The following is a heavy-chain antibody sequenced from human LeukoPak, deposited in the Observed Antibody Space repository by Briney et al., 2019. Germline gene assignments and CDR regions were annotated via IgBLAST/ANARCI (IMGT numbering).Heavy chain of an antibody. V-gene: IGHV4-39*01. CDR2: IYYSGST. CDR3: ARHEYYDFWSGYYTKPFDY. Sequence: SETLSLTCTVSGGSISSSSYYWGWIRQPPGTGLEWIGSIYYSGSTYYNPSLKSRVTISVDTSKNQFSLKLSSVTAADTAVYYCARHEYYDFWSGYYTKPFDYWGQGTLVAVSS. J-gene: IGHJ4*02. D-gene: IGHD3-3*01. CDR1: GGSISSSSYY.